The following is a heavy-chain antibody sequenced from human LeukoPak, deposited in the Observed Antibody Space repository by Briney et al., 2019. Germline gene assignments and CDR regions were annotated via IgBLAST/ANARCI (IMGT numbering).Heavy chain of an antibody. V-gene: IGHV1-24*01. J-gene: IGHJ4*02. CDR1: GYTLTELS. CDR2: FDPEDGET. D-gene: IGHD4-17*01. Sequence: ASVKVSCKVSGYTLTELSMHWVRQAPGKGLEWMGGFDPEDGETIYAQKFKGRVTMTEDTSTDTAYMELSSLRSEDTAVYYCATGIYGDYFLDYWGQGTLVTVSS. CDR3: ATGIYGDYFLDY.